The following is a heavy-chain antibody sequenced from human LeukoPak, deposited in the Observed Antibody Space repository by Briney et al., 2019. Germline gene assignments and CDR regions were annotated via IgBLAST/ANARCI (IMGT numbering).Heavy chain of an antibody. V-gene: IGHV7-4-1*02. D-gene: IGHD3-9*01. CDR2: INTNTGNP. J-gene: IGHJ5*02. CDR3: AREDQHYDILTGGNWFDP. Sequence: GASVKVSCKASGYTFTSYGISWVRQAPGQGLEWMGWINTNTGNPTYAQGFTGRFVFSLDTSVSTAYLQISSLKAEDTAVYYCAREDQHYDILTGGNWFDPWGQGTLVTVSS. CDR1: GYTFTSYG.